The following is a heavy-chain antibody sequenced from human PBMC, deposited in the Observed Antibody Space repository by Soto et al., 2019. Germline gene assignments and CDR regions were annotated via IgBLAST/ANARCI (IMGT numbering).Heavy chain of an antibody. CDR1: GGSISSYY. Sequence: SETLSLTCTVSGGSISSYYWSWIRQPPGKGLEWIGYIYYSGSTNYNPSLKSRVTISVDTSKNQFSLKLSSVTAADTAVYYCARDHYDSSGYYIDYWGQGTLVTVSS. V-gene: IGHV4-59*01. CDR2: IYYSGST. D-gene: IGHD3-22*01. J-gene: IGHJ4*02. CDR3: ARDHYDSSGYYIDY.